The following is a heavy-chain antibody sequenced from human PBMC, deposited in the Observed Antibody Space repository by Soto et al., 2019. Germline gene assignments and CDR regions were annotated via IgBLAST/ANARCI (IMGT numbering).Heavy chain of an antibody. CDR2: IYYSGST. V-gene: IGHV4-31*03. CDR3: ATVTTEAYYYYGMDV. Sequence: QVQLQESGPGLVKPSQTLSLTCTVSGGSISSGGYYWSLIRQHPGKGLEWIGYIYYSGSTYYNPSLKSRVTISVDTSKNQFSLKLSSVTAADTAVYYCATVTTEAYYYYGMDVWGQGTTVTVSS. CDR1: GGSISSGGYY. J-gene: IGHJ6*02. D-gene: IGHD4-17*01.